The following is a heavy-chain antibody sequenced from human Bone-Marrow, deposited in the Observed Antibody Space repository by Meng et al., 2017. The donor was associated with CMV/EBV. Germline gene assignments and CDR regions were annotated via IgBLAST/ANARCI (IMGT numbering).Heavy chain of an antibody. CDR1: GGSISSSSYY. Sequence: SETLSLTCTVSGGSISSSSYYWGWFRQPPGKGLEWIGSIYYSGSTDYHPSLKSRVTISVDTTKNQFSLKLSSVTAADTAVYYCARDLCISNSCYGRYDGMAVWGQGNTVHVSS. CDR3: ARDLCISNSCYGRYDGMAV. J-gene: IGHJ6*02. V-gene: IGHV4-39*07. CDR2: IYYSGST. D-gene: IGHD2-2*01.